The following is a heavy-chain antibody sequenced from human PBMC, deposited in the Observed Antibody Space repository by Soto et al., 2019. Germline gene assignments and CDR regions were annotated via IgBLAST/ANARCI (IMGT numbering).Heavy chain of an antibody. J-gene: IGHJ6*01. D-gene: IGHD4-17*01. CDR1: GGYINSYY. CDR3: AKNDDHGSCYHGMDV. CDR2: IYYSGST. Sequence: SLTCTVSGGYINSYYWNWIRQPPGKGLEWIGYIYYSGSTNYNPSLKSRVVISVVTSKNQFSLELRSVTAADTAMYCCAKNDDHGSCYHGMDVWGQGTTVTVSS. V-gene: IGHV4-59*01.